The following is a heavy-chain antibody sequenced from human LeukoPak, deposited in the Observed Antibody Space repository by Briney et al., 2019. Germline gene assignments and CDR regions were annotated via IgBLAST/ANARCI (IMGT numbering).Heavy chain of an antibody. D-gene: IGHD3/OR15-3a*01. CDR3: ARGTGTGTYLDS. J-gene: IGHJ4*02. Sequence: SVKVSCKASGGTFSSYGFSWVRQAPGQGLEWMGRIIPVFGTTIYAQKFQGRITISADESTRTAYMEMTSLTSEDTAVLYCARGTGTGTYLDSWGQGTLVTVSS. CDR1: GGTFSSYG. V-gene: IGHV1-69*13. CDR2: IIPVFGTT.